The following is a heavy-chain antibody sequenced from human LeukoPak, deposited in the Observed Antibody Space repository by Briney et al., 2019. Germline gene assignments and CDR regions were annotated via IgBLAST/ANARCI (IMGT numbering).Heavy chain of an antibody. D-gene: IGHD3-16*01. CDR3: ARGGRRF. CDR1: GFTFSSYW. V-gene: IGHV3-7*04. Sequence: GGSLRLSCAASGFTFSSYWMSWVRQAPGRGLEWVANIKEDGSDKQYVDSVRGRFTISRDNAKNLLYLQMNSLRGEDTAVYYCARGGRRFWGQGTLVTVSS. J-gene: IGHJ4*02. CDR2: IKEDGSDK.